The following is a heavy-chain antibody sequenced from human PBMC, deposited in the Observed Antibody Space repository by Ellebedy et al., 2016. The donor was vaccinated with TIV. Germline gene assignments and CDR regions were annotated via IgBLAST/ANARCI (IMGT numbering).Heavy chain of an antibody. CDR3: ARDIAQWAYYYYGMDV. V-gene: IGHV3-33*08. Sequence: GESLKISCAASGFTFSTYGMHWVRQAPGKGLEWVAVIWYDGSKKYFADSVKGRFTISRDNSKNTLYLQMNSLRAEDTAVYYCARDIAQWAYYYYGMDVWGQGTTVTVSS. D-gene: IGHD6-19*01. CDR2: IWYDGSKK. CDR1: GFTFSTYG. J-gene: IGHJ6*02.